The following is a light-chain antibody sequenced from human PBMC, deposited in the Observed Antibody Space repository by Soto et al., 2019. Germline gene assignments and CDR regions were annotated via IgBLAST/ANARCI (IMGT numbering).Light chain of an antibody. CDR1: QSIRSW. V-gene: IGKV1-5*03. CDR2: KAS. J-gene: IGKJ1*01. CDR3: QQYVTAFRS. Sequence: DIQMTQSPATLSASVGDRVTITCRASQSIRSWLAWYQQKPGTAPKLLIYKASSLQSGVPSRFSGSGSGTEFTLTISSLQPDDFATYYCQQYVTAFRSVGQGTKVDIK.